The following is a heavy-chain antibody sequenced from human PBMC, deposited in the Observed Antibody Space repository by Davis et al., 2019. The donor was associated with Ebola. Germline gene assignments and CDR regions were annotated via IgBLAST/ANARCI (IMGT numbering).Heavy chain of an antibody. J-gene: IGHJ6*04. CDR2: FYVGGAT. CDR3: TKVLSSYLDFYYGMGV. D-gene: IGHD2/OR15-2a*01. V-gene: IGHV3-23*03. CDR1: VITFSSYA. Sequence: GGSLRLSCTDSVITFSSYAMTWVRQAPGKGLEWVSVFYVGGATDYADSVKGRFTISRDNSKNTLYLQMNSLRAEDTAVYYCTKVLSSYLDFYYGMGVWGKGTTVTVSS.